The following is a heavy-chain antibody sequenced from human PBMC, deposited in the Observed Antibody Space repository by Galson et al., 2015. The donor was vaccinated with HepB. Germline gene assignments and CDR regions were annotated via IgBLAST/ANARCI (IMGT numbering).Heavy chain of an antibody. V-gene: IGHV3-48*01. J-gene: IGHJ6*03. CDR2: ISSSSSTI. CDR3: ARVGIYYYYYYMDV. CDR1: GFTFSSYS. Sequence: SLRLSCAASGFTFSSYSMNWVRQAPGKGLEWVSYISSSSSTIYYADSVKGRFTISRDNAKNSLYLQMNSLRAEDTAVYYCARVGIYYYYYYMDVWGKGTTVTVSS.